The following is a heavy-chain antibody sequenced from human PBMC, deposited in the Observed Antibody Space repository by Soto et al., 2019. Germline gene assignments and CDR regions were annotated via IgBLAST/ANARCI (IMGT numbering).Heavy chain of an antibody. J-gene: IGHJ4*02. CDR1: GGSISSSSYY. V-gene: IGHV4-39*01. CDR3: ARQWSGTLYYFDY. Sequence: SETLSLTCTVSGGSISSSSYYWGWIRQPPGKGLEWIGSIYYSGSTYYNPSLKSRVTISVDTSKNQFSLKLSSVTAADTAVYYCARQWSGTLYYFDYWGQGTLVTVSS. D-gene: IGHD3-3*01. CDR2: IYYSGST.